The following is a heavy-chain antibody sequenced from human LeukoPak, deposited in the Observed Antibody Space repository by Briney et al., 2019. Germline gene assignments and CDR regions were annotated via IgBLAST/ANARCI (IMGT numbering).Heavy chain of an antibody. D-gene: IGHD3-9*01. CDR3: ARSTKYYDILTGLDY. J-gene: IGHJ4*02. CDR2: INPNSGGT. Sequence: ASVKVSCKASGYTFTGYYMHWVRQAPGQGLEWMGWINPNSGGTNYAQKFQGRVTMTRDTSISTAYMEPSRLRSDDTAVYYCARSTKYYDILTGLDYWGQGTLVTVSS. CDR1: GYTFTGYY. V-gene: IGHV1-2*02.